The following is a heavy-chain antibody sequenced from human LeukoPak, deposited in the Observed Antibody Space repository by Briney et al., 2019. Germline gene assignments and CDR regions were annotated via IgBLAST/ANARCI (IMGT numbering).Heavy chain of an antibody. Sequence: GGSLRLSCAASGFTFSSYGMSWVRQAPGKGLEWVSAITGSGGSTYYADSVKGRFTISRDNSKNTLYPQMNSLRAEDTAVYYSAKVRADNDYGDSHPPIWGQGTLVTVSS. J-gene: IGHJ4*02. CDR1: GFTFSSYG. D-gene: IGHD4-17*01. CDR3: AKVRADNDYGDSHPPI. CDR2: ITGSGGST. V-gene: IGHV3-23*01.